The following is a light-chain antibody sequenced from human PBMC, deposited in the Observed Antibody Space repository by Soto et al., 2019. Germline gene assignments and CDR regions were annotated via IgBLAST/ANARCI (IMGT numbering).Light chain of an antibody. CDR1: QSVGST. V-gene: IGKV3-15*01. J-gene: IGKJ4*01. CDR3: QQYQNWPLT. Sequence: EIVMTQSPATLSVSPGGRATLSCRASQSVGSTLAWYQQKPGQAPRLLIYGASTRATGFPARFSGSGSGTEFTLTISSLQSEDFAVYYCQQYQNWPLTFGGGTRVEIK. CDR2: GAS.